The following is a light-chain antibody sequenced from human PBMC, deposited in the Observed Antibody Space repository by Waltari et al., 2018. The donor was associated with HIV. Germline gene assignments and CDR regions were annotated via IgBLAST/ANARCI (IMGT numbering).Light chain of an antibody. CDR2: AAS. Sequence: AIQMTQSPSSLSASVGDRVIITCRASQGIRNDLVWYQQKPGKAPKVLIYAASTLPSGVPSRFSGSGSGTDFTLTISSLQPEDLAIYYCLQDYNSPPTFGQGTKLEIK. CDR1: QGIRND. CDR3: LQDYNSPPT. V-gene: IGKV1-6*01. J-gene: IGKJ2*01.